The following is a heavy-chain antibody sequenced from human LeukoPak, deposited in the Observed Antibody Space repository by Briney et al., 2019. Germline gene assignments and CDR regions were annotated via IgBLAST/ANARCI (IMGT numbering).Heavy chain of an antibody. J-gene: IGHJ4*02. CDR1: GGTFSSYA. CDR3: ASKSMSSGWYNLF. Sequence: ASVTVSCKASGGTFSSYAISWVRQAPGQGLEWMGRIIPILGIANYAQKFQGRVTITPDKSTSTAYMELSSLRYEDTAVYCCASKSMSSGWYNLFWGQGTLVTVSS. D-gene: IGHD6-19*01. CDR2: IIPILGIA. V-gene: IGHV1-69*04.